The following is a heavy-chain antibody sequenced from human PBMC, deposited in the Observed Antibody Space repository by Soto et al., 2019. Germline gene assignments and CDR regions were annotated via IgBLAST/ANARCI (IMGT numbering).Heavy chain of an antibody. J-gene: IGHJ4*02. Sequence: EVQLVESGGGVVQSGGSLRLSCAASGFSFSDYEMNWVRQAPGKGLEWVSYSSRSGSTIEYADSVKGRFTISRDYAKTSLYLQMNSLRVEDTAVYYCAIGYYSKKFDYWGQGTLVTVSS. CDR2: SSRSGSTI. V-gene: IGHV3-48*03. CDR1: GFSFSDYE. D-gene: IGHD3-22*01. CDR3: AIGYYSKKFDY.